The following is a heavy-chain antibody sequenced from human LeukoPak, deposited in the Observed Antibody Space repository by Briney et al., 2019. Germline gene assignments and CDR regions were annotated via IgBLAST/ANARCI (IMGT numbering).Heavy chain of an antibody. CDR2: IKSKTDGGTT. CDR1: GFTFSDFA. Sequence: GGSLRLSCAASGFTFSDFAMIWVRQAPGKGLEWVGRIKSKTDGGTTDYAAPVKGRFTISRDDSKNTLYLQMNSLKTEDTAVYYCTTVNWLLPADYWGQGTLVTVSS. J-gene: IGHJ4*02. CDR3: TTVNWLLPADY. V-gene: IGHV3-15*01. D-gene: IGHD3-9*01.